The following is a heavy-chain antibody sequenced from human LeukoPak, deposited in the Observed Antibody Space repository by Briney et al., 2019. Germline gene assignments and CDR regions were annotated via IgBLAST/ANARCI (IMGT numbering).Heavy chain of an antibody. V-gene: IGHV4-4*02. CDR1: GGSISSSNW. CDR3: ARVRGCSSTSCFDY. J-gene: IGHJ4*02. D-gene: IGHD2-2*01. Sequence: SGTLSLTCAVSGGSISSSNWWSWVRQPPGKGLEWIGEIYHSGSTNYNPSLKSRVTISVDKSKNQFSLKLSSVTAADTAVYYCARVRGCSSTSCFDYWGQGTLVTVSS. CDR2: IYHSGST.